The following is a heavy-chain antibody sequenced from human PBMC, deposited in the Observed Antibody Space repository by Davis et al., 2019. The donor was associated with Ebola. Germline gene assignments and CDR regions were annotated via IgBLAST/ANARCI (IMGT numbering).Heavy chain of an antibody. CDR2: IIPILGIA. CDR3: ARGDRDWNVFRI. V-gene: IGHV1-69*04. D-gene: IGHD1-1*01. CDR1: GGTFSSYA. Sequence: AASVKVSCKASGGTFSSYAISWVRQAPGQGLEWMGRIIPILGIANYAQKFQGRVTMTTDTSTSTAYMELRSLRSDDPAVYYCARGDRDWNVFRIWGQGTMVTVSS. J-gene: IGHJ3*02.